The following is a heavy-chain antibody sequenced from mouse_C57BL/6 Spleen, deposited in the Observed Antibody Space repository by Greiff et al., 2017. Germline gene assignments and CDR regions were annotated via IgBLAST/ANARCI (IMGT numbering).Heavy chain of an antibody. J-gene: IGHJ4*01. D-gene: IGHD1-1*01. Sequence: EVQLVESGGGLVQPGGSLKLSCAASGFTFSDYYMYWVRQTPEKRLEWVAYISNGGGSTYYPDTVKGRFTISRDNAKNTLYLQMSRLKSEDTAMYYCASYFYGSSSRAMDYWGQGTSVTVSS. CDR2: ISNGGGST. CDR3: ASYFYGSSSRAMDY. CDR1: GFTFSDYY. V-gene: IGHV5-12*01.